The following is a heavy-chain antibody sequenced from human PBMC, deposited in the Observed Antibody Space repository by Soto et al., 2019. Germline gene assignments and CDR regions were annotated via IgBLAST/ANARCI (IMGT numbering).Heavy chain of an antibody. V-gene: IGHV1-69*01. CDR3: ARDTREITRVRGVIPYYIDHLDF. Sequence: QVQLAQSGAEVKKRGSSVKVSCRASGGTFNNYDISWVRQAPGEGLEWMGGIIPAFGTPQDAQRFQDRVTSRSDVYAATAGRELPSLGADDTAVYYCARDTREITRVRGVIPYYIDHLDFWGPGNTGAVSS. CDR2: IIPAFGTP. J-gene: IGHJ6*02. CDR1: GGTFNNYD. D-gene: IGHD3-10*01.